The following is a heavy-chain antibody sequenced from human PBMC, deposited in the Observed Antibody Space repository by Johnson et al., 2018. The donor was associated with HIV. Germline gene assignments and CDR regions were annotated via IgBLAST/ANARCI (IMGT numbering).Heavy chain of an antibody. CDR3: AREPGIAVAGTDAFDI. D-gene: IGHD6-19*01. CDR2: ISSAVSNK. J-gene: IGHJ3*02. V-gene: IGHV3-30-3*01. CDR1: GFTFSSFA. Sequence: QVQLVESGGGVVQPGRSLRLSCAASGFTFSSFAMHWVRQAPGKALEWVAVISSAVSNKYYADSVTGRFTISRDNSKNTLYLQMNSLSAEDTAVYYCAREPGIAVAGTDAFDIWGQGTMVTVSS.